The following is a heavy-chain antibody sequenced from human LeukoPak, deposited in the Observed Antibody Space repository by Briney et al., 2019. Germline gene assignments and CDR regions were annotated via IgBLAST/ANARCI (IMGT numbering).Heavy chain of an antibody. D-gene: IGHD6-19*01. CDR1: GFMFSSYA. CDR2: IYSAGAT. V-gene: IGHV3-66*02. J-gene: IGHJ4*02. Sequence: GGSLRLSCAASGFMFSSYAMSWVRQAPGKGLEWVSSIYSAGATHYAESVKGRFTISRDNSKNTLYLQMNSLRAEDTAVYYCARDLAVAGPYYFDYWGQGTLVTVSS. CDR3: ARDLAVAGPYYFDY.